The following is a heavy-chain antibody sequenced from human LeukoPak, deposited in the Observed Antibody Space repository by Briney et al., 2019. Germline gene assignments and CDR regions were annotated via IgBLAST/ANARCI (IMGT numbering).Heavy chain of an antibody. J-gene: IGHJ4*02. CDR3: ARDGYYDSSGYYYWVY. CDR1: GGTFSSYA. D-gene: IGHD3-22*01. Sequence: GASVKVSCKASGGTFSSYAISWVRQAPGQGLEWMGGIIPIFGTANYAQKFQGRVTITADESTSTAYMELSSLRSEDTAVYYCARDGYYDSSGYYYWVYWGQGTLVTVSS. CDR2: IIPIFGTA. V-gene: IGHV1-69*13.